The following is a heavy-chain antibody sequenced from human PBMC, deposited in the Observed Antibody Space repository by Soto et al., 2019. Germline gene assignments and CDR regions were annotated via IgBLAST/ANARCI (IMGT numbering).Heavy chain of an antibody. D-gene: IGHD6-6*01. CDR3: ARDLRGAAARAYYFDY. J-gene: IGHJ4*02. CDR1: GLTFSSYG. V-gene: IGHV3-30*03. Sequence: GGSLRLSCAASGLTFSSYGMHWVRQAPGRGLELVAGISYDGRNKYYVGSVKGRFTISRDNSKNTVYLQMNSLRVEDTAVYYCARDLRGAAARAYYFDYWGQGTLVTVSS. CDR2: ISYDGRNK.